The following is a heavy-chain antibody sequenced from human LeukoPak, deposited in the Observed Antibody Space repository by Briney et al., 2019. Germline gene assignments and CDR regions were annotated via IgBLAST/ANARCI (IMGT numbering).Heavy chain of an antibody. Sequence: ASVKVSCKASGYTFTRYDINWVRQATGQGLEWMGWMNPNSGNTGYAQKFQGRVTMTRNTSISTAYMELSSLRSEDTAVYYCARGRVRWTHLYYYYGMDVCGQGTTVTVSS. V-gene: IGHV1-8*01. CDR2: MNPNSGNT. D-gene: IGHD4-23*01. CDR3: ARGRVRWTHLYYYYGMDV. CDR1: GYTFTRYD. J-gene: IGHJ6*02.